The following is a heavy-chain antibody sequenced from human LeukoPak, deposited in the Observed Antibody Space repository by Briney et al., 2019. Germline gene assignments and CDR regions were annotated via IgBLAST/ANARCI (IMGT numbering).Heavy chain of an antibody. J-gene: IGHJ4*02. D-gene: IGHD1-7*01. V-gene: IGHV3-7*01. CDR1: GFTFSNSW. CDR2: IKPDGSAQ. CDR3: ARDNLELSRFDY. Sequence: SGGSLRLSCAASGFTFSNSWMSWVRQAPGKGLEWVATIKPDGSAQYYVDSVKGRFTISRDNSKNTLYLQMNSLRAEDTAVYYCARDNLELSRFDYWGQGTLVTVSS.